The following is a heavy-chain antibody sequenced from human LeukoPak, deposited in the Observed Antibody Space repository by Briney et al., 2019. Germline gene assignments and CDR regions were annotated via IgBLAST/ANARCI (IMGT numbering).Heavy chain of an antibody. D-gene: IGHD6-19*01. CDR2: INPNSGDT. V-gene: IGHV1-2*02. CDR1: GYTFTGYY. CDR3: ARVGSSGWYVHPTLDY. J-gene: IGHJ4*02. Sequence: ASVKVSRKASGYTFTGYYMHWVRQAPGQGLEWMGWINPNSGDTNYAQKFQDRVTVTRDTSISTAYMDLSWLRSDDTAVYYCARVGSSGWYVHPTLDYWGQGTLVTVSS.